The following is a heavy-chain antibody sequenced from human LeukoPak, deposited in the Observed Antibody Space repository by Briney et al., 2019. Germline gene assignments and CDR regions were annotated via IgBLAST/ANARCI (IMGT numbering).Heavy chain of an antibody. CDR3: ARGGSGGYYLDY. CDR1: GFTVSSNY. Sequence: GGSLRLPCAASGFTVSSNYMSWVRRAPGKGLEWVSVIYSGGSTYYADSVKGRFTISRDNSKNTLYLQMNSLRAEDTAVYYCARGGSGGYYLDYWGQGTLVTVSS. D-gene: IGHD2-15*01. J-gene: IGHJ4*02. CDR2: IYSGGST. V-gene: IGHV3-53*01.